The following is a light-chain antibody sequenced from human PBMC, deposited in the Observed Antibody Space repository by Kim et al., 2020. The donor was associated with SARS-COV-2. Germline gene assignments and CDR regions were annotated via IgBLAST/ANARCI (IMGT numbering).Light chain of an antibody. J-gene: IGKJ5*01. CDR1: QDISNY. CDR2: DAS. V-gene: IGKV1-33*01. Sequence: DIQMTQSPSSLSASVGDRVTITWQASQDISNYLNWYQQKPGKAPKLLIYDASNLETGVPSRFSGSGSGTDFTFTISSLQPEDIATYYCQQYDNLPFTFGQGTRLEIK. CDR3: QQYDNLPFT.